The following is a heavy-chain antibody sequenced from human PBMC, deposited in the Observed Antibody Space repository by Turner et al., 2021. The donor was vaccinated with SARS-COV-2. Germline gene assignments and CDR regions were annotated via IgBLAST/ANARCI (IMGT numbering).Heavy chain of an antibody. Sequence: QVQLVESGGGVVQPGRSLRLSCAASGFTCSSYGMHWVRQAPGKGLEWVAVIFYDVSNKYYADSVKGRFTISRDNSKNTLYLQMNSLRAEDTAVYYCARDHYYDSSGYTLDAFDIWGQGTMVTISS. CDR2: IFYDVSNK. J-gene: IGHJ3*02. V-gene: IGHV3-33*01. CDR3: ARDHYYDSSGYTLDAFDI. CDR1: GFTCSSYG. D-gene: IGHD3-22*01.